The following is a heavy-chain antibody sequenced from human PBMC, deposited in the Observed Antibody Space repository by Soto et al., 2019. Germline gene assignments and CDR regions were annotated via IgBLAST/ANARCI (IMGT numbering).Heavy chain of an antibody. Sequence: EVQLLESGGGLVQPGGSLRLSCAASGFTLSSYAMSWIRQPPGKGLEWVSTLGGTSGATHYADSVKGRFTISRDNSKNTLYLQMSSLGAEDTAVYFCAKGVGVVAPTTRWFGPWGQGTLVTVSS. V-gene: IGHV3-23*01. CDR3: AKGVGVVAPTTRWFGP. J-gene: IGHJ5*02. D-gene: IGHD6-25*01. CDR2: LGGTSGAT. CDR1: GFTLSSYA.